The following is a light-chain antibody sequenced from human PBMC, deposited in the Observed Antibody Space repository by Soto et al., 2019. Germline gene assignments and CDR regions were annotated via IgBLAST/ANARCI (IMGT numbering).Light chain of an antibody. V-gene: IGKV1-39*01. CDR1: QSIRSY. CDR3: QQTYSIPLT. J-gene: IGKJ4*01. Sequence: DIQMTQSPSSLSASVGDRVTITCRASQSIRSYLNWYQQKPGKAPKLLIYAASSLQSGVPSRFSGSGSRTDFTLTISSLQPEDFATYYCQQTYSIPLTFGGGTKVEIK. CDR2: AAS.